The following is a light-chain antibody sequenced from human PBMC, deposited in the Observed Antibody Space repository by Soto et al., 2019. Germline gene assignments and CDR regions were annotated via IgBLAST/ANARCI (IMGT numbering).Light chain of an antibody. J-gene: IGKJ1*01. CDR1: QTISTW. V-gene: IGKV1-5*01. Sequence: GDRVTITCRASQTISTWMAWYQQKPGKAPKLLVYDASTLQSGVASRFSGSGSGTEFTLIISGMKPDDSATYYCQQYNSHSTFGQGTKVDIK. CDR2: DAS. CDR3: QQYNSHST.